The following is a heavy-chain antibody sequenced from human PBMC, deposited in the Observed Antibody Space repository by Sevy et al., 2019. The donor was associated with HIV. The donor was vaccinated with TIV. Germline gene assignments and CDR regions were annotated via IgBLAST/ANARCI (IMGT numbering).Heavy chain of an antibody. CDR3: VTGLAVAVDY. V-gene: IGHV1-69*13. Sequence: ASVKVSCKASGGTFSSQAISWVRQAPGQGLEWMGGIFPIFSAATYAQKFQGRVRITADEATSTAYMELSSLRSEDTAVYYCVTGLAVAVDYWGQGTLVTVSS. J-gene: IGHJ4*02. CDR1: GGTFSSQA. D-gene: IGHD6-19*01. CDR2: IFPIFSAA.